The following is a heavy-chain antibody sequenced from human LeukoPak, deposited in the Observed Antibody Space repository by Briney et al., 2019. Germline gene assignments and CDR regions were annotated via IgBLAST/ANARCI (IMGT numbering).Heavy chain of an antibody. CDR1: RYTFSSYG. D-gene: IGHD2-2*02. Sequence: ASVKVSCKASRYTFSSYGVSWVRQAPGQGLEWMGWINPDNGNTNYAQKLQGRVTMTTDISTGTAYMELRSLRSDDTAVYYCATAGPSCSSTSCYTGGRFDPWGQGTLVTVSS. V-gene: IGHV1-18*01. CDR2: INPDNGNT. J-gene: IGHJ5*02. CDR3: ATAGPSCSSTSCYTGGRFDP.